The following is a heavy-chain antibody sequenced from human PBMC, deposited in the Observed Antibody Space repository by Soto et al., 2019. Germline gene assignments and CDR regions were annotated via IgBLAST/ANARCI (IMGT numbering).Heavy chain of an antibody. D-gene: IGHD3-10*01. CDR2: FGRVGDI. CDR1: GFTFSSFD. J-gene: IGHJ4*02. Sequence: GGSLRLSCDTSGFTFSSFDMHWVRQATGKGLEWVSGFGRVGDIYYSGSVKGRFTIFRDNSQNSLYLQMNSLRAGDTAVYYCAKVHGSGSYNNFPDYWGQGTLVTVSS. V-gene: IGHV3-13*01. CDR3: AKVHGSGSYNNFPDY.